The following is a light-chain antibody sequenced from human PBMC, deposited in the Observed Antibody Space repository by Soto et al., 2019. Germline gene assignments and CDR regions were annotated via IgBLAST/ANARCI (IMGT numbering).Light chain of an antibody. V-gene: IGKV1-5*01. J-gene: IGKJ1*01. CDR3: QQYNSYSWT. CDR2: DAS. Sequence: DIQMTQSPSTLSASVGDRVTLTCRASQSINSWLAWYQQKPGKAPKLLIYDASTLKSGVPSRFRGSGSGTEFTLTISSLQPDDFATYYCQQYNSYSWTFGQGTKVEIK. CDR1: QSINSW.